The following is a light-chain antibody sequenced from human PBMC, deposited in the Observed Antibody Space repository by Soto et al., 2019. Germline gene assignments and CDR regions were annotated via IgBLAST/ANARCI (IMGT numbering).Light chain of an antibody. Sequence: DTVMTQSPGTLSVSLGEKSTLSCRASQSVDSRLAWYQQKPGQAPRLLIYGASNRATGIPARFTGSGSGTEFTLSISSLQSEDFAFYYCQQYNDWPRTFGQGTKVDIK. CDR3: QQYNDWPRT. V-gene: IGKV3-15*01. CDR1: QSVDSR. CDR2: GAS. J-gene: IGKJ1*01.